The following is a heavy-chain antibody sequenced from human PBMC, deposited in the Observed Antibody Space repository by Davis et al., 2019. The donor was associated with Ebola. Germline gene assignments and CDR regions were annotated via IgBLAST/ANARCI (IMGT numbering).Heavy chain of an antibody. V-gene: IGHV3-53*05. J-gene: IGHJ3*02. Sequence: PGGSLRLSCAASGFTVSSNYMSWVRQAPGKGLEWVSVIYSGGSTYYADSVKGRFTISRDNSKNTLYLQMNSLRAEDTAVYYCARDNGYYDSSEEDAFDIWGQGTMVTVSS. D-gene: IGHD3-22*01. CDR1: GFTVSSNY. CDR2: IYSGGST. CDR3: ARDNGYYDSSEEDAFDI.